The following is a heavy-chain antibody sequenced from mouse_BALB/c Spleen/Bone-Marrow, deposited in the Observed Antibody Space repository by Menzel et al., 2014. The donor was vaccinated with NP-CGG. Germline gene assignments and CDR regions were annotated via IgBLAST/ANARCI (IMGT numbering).Heavy chain of an antibody. CDR1: GYSITSGYS. V-gene: IGHV3-1*02. CDR2: IHYSGST. Sequence: EVKLQESGPDLVKPSQSLSLTCTVTGYSITSGYSWHWIRQFPGNKLEWMGYIHYSGSTHYNPSLKSRISITRDTSKNQFLLQLNAVTTEGTATYYCARDGSLYYFDYWGPGTTLTVSS. J-gene: IGHJ2*01. D-gene: IGHD1-1*01. CDR3: ARDGSLYYFDY.